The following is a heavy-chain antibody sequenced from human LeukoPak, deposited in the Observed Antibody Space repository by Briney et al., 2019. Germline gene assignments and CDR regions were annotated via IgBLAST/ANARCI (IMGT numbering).Heavy chain of an antibody. CDR2: IKQDGSEK. J-gene: IGHJ4*02. CDR1: GFTFSSYW. Sequence: GGSLRLSCAASGFTFSSYWMSWVRQAPGKGLEWVANIKQDGSEKYYVDSVKGRFTISRDNAKNSLYLQMNSLRAEDTAVYYCARVESIAAAGPFDYWGQGTLVTVSS. D-gene: IGHD6-13*01. V-gene: IGHV3-7*01. CDR3: ARVESIAAAGPFDY.